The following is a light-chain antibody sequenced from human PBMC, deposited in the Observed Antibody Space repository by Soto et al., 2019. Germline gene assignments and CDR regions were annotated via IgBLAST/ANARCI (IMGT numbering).Light chain of an antibody. Sequence: QSALTQPASVSGTPGQSITISCTGTSSDVGAYNYVSWYQQYPGKAPKLIIYDVSNRPSGVSCRFSGSKSGNTASLTISELQAEDEADYYCNSYAGTSYVFVTGTKVTVL. V-gene: IGLV2-14*03. CDR1: SSDVGAYNY. CDR3: NSYAGTSYV. J-gene: IGLJ1*01. CDR2: DVS.